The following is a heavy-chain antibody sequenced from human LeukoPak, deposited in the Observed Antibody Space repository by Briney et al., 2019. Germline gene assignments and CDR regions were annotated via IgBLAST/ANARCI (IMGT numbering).Heavy chain of an antibody. V-gene: IGHV1-2*02. CDR2: INPNSGGT. J-gene: IGHJ4*02. Sequence: ASVKVSCKASGYTFTGYYMHWVRQAPGQGLEWMGWINPNSGGTNYAQKFQGRVTMTRDTFISTAYMELSRLRSDDTAVYYCARDLTYYYDSSGYYLYYWGQGTLVTVSS. CDR1: GYTFTGYY. D-gene: IGHD3-22*01. CDR3: ARDLTYYYDSSGYYLYY.